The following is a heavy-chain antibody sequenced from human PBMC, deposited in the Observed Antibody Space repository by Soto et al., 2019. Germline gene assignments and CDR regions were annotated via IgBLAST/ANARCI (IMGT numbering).Heavy chain of an antibody. CDR1: GFTFSSYW. J-gene: IGHJ6*02. CDR2: INSDGSST. Sequence: LRLSCAASGFTFSSYWMHCVRQAPGKGLVWVSRINSDGSSTSYADSVKGRFTISRDTAKNTLYLQMNSLRAEDTAVYYCALTDRGYYGMDVWGQGTTVTVSS. CDR3: ALTDRGYYGMDV. V-gene: IGHV3-74*01.